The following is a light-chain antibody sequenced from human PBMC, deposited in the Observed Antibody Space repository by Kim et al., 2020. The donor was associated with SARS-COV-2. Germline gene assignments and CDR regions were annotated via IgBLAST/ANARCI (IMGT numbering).Light chain of an antibody. CDR1: SSDIGAYKY. J-gene: IGLJ1*01. V-gene: IGLV2-8*01. CDR3: TSYAGSNNLDV. Sequence: HSAAISCTGTSSDIGAYKYVSWYQQHPGKAPKLMIYEVNRRPSGVPDRFSGSKSGNTASLTVSGLQAEDEADYYCTSYAGSNNLDVFGTGTKVTVL. CDR2: EVN.